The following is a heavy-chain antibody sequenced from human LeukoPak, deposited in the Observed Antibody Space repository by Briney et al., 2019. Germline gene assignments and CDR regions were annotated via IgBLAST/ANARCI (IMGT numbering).Heavy chain of an antibody. CDR1: GFTFGSYA. J-gene: IGHJ3*02. D-gene: IGHD5/OR15-5a*01. CDR2: ISGSGGST. Sequence: GGSLRLSCAASGFTFGSYAMSWVRQAPGKGLEWVSAISGSGGSTYYADSVKGRFTISRDNSKNTLNLQMNSLRAEDTAVYYRAKSSHGASVDDAFDIWGQGTMVTVSS. V-gene: IGHV3-23*01. CDR3: AKSSHGASVDDAFDI.